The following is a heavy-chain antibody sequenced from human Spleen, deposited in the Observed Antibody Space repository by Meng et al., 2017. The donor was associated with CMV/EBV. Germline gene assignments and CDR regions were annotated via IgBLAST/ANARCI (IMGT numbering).Heavy chain of an antibody. V-gene: IGHV4-34*01. CDR3: ARRAFSHYGMDV. Sequence: SETLSLTCAVYGGSISGYFWTWIRQPPGKGLQWIGEIDHSGNTNYNPSLESRVTMSVDTSKNQFSLKLSSLTAADTAVYYCARRAFSHYGMDVWGQGTTVTVSS. CDR1: GGSISGYF. J-gene: IGHJ6*02. CDR2: IDHSGNT.